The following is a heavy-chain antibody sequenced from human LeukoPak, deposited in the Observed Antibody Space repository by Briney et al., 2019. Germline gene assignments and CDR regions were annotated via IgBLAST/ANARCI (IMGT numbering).Heavy chain of an antibody. CDR2: IYYSGST. CDR3: ARDRDGNNWFDP. V-gene: IGHV4-59*01. CDR1: GGSISSYY. D-gene: IGHD1-26*01. Sequence: PSETLSLTCTVSGGSISSYYWSWIRQPPGKGLEWIGYIYYSGSTNYNPSLKSRVTISVDISKNQFSLKLSSVTAADTAVYYCARDRDGNNWFDPWGQGTLVTVSS. J-gene: IGHJ5*02.